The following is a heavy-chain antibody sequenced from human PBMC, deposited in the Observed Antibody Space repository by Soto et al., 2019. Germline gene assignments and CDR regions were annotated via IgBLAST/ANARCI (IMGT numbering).Heavy chain of an antibody. V-gene: IGHV4-39*01. Sequence: SETLSLTCTVPGGSISSSSYYWGWIRQPPGKGLEWIGSIYYSGSTYYNPSLKSRVTISVDTSKNQFSLKLSSVTAADTAVYYCARHGHYYGSGSPTNWFDPWGQGTLVTVSS. J-gene: IGHJ5*02. CDR1: GGSISSSSYY. D-gene: IGHD3-10*01. CDR2: IYYSGST. CDR3: ARHGHYYGSGSPTNWFDP.